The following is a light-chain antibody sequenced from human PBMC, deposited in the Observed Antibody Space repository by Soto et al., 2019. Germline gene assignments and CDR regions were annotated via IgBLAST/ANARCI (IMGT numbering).Light chain of an antibody. Sequence: SVKTQPPSVSVAPGQMVTISCTGSSSNIGATYDVHWYQHLPGTAPKLLIYGNYNRPSGVPDRFSGSKSGASASLAITGLQAEDEADYYCQSYDSSLSEYVFGTGTKVTVL. J-gene: IGLJ1*01. CDR1: SSNIGATYD. CDR2: GNY. V-gene: IGLV1-40*01. CDR3: QSYDSSLSEYV.